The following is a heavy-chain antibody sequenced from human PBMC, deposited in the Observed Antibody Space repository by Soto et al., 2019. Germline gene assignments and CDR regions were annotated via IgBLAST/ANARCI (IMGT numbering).Heavy chain of an antibody. Sequence: ASVKVSCKASGYTFTGYYMHWVRQAPGQGLEWMGWINPNSGGTNYAQKFQGWVTMTRDTSISTAYMELSRLRSDDTAVYYCARGHVDIVATTYGMDVWGQVNTVTVSS. D-gene: IGHD5-12*01. CDR2: INPNSGGT. CDR1: GYTFTGYY. CDR3: ARGHVDIVATTYGMDV. J-gene: IGHJ6*02. V-gene: IGHV1-2*04.